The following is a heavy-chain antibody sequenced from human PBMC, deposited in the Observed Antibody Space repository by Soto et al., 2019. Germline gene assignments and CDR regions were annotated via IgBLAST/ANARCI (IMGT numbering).Heavy chain of an antibody. CDR2: IIPIFGIA. CDR3: AREIRQSSLYCSSTRCYSPHLDY. CDR1: GGTFSSYT. D-gene: IGHD2-2*01. V-gene: IGHV1-69*08. J-gene: IGHJ4*02. Sequence: QVQLVQSGAEVKKPGSSVKVSCKASGGTFSSYTISWVRQAPGQGLEWMGRIIPIFGIANYAQKLQGRVTITADKSTSTAYMEQSSLITEDTAVYYCAREIRQSSLYCSSTRCYSPHLDYWAQGSLVTVSS.